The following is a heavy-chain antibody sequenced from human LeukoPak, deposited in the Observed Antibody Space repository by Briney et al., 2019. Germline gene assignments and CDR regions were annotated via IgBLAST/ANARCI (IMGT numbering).Heavy chain of an antibody. J-gene: IGHJ5*02. CDR3: TRDFDP. CDR2: IKQDGSEK. V-gene: IGHV3-7*01. CDR1: GLSFGNYW. Sequence: GGSLRLSCVASGLSFGNYWMDWLRQAPGKGLEWVGNIKQDGSEKYYMDSVKGRFTISRDNAKNSLYLDMNSLRVEDTAIYYCTRDFDPWGQGTLVTVSS.